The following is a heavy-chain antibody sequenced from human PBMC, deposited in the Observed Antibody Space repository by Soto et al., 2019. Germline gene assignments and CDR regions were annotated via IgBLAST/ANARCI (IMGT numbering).Heavy chain of an antibody. D-gene: IGHD2-15*01. J-gene: IGHJ4*02. V-gene: IGHV1-69*12. CDR3: VRVVAIPGDPYN. CDR2: IVPIVDTA. CDR1: GGTFSSYA. Sequence: QVQLVQSGAEVRQPASSVKVSCKTSGGTFSSYAISWVRQAPGQGLEWMGGIVPIVDTATYAQTFQGRVTITANESTSTVYMELSSLRSDDTAVYYCVRVVAIPGDPYNWGQGTLVTVSS.